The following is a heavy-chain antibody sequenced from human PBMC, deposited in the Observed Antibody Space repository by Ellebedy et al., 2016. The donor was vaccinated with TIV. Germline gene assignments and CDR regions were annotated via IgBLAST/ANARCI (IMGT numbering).Heavy chain of an antibody. J-gene: IGHJ4*02. CDR3: ARGPPQWELHIHYLDS. CDR2: INPNSGGA. Sequence: AASVKVSCKASGYTFTGYYMHWVRHAPGQGLEWMGWINPNSGGANYAQKFRGRVTMTRETSISPAYMELSRLTSDDTAMFHCARGPPQWELHIHYLDSWGRGTLVTVSS. V-gene: IGHV1-2*02. CDR1: GYTFTGYY. D-gene: IGHD1-26*01.